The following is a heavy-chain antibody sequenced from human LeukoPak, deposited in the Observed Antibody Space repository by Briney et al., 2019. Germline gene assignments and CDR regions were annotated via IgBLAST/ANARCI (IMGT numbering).Heavy chain of an antibody. CDR2: IYISGST. J-gene: IGHJ4*02. CDR3: ARALNPLPGTYYFDY. V-gene: IGHV4-4*07. Sequence: SETLSLTCTVSGASINSHYWSWIRQPAGKGLEWIGRIYISGSTNYNSSLQSRVTMSVDTSKNQFSLKLSSVAAADTAVYYCARALNPLPGTYYFDYWGQGTLVTVSS. CDR1: GASINSHY. D-gene: IGHD2-15*01.